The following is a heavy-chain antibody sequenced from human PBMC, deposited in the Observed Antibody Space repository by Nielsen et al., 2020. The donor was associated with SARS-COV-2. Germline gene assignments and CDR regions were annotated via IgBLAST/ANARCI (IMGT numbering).Heavy chain of an antibody. J-gene: IGHJ4*02. CDR3: ARDRYSSSWYVDY. D-gene: IGHD6-13*01. Sequence: ASVKVSCKASGYTFTRYAMHWVRQAPGQRLEWMGWINAGNGNTKYSQKFQGRVTITRDTSASTAYMELSRLRSDDTAVYYCARDRYSSSWYVDYWGQGTLVTVSS. V-gene: IGHV1-3*01. CDR1: GYTFTRYA. CDR2: INAGNGNT.